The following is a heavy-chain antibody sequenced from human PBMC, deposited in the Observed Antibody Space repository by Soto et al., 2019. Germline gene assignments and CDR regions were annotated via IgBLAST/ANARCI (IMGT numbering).Heavy chain of an antibody. CDR1: GFTFSSYS. V-gene: IGHV3-21*01. CDR3: ARDPDSYDFWSGPLDY. CDR2: ISSSSSYI. J-gene: IGHJ4*02. D-gene: IGHD3-3*01. Sequence: GGSLRLSCAASGFTFSSYSMNWVRQAPGKGPEWVSSISSSSSYIYYADSVKGRFTISRDNAKNSLYLQMNSLRAEDTAVYYCARDPDSYDFWSGPLDYWGQGTLVTVSS.